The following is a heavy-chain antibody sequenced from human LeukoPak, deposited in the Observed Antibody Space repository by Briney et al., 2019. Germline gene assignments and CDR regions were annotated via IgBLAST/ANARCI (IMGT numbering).Heavy chain of an antibody. Sequence: SETLSLTCAVSGGSISSGGYSWSWIRQPPGKGLEWIGYISHSGTTYYSPSLKSRVTISVDKSKNQFSLEMTSVTAADTAVYYCARYSTTXPYRYFDLWGRGTLVTVSS. CDR1: GGSISSGGYS. D-gene: IGHD6-13*01. V-gene: IGHV4-30-2*01. CDR3: ARYSTTXPYRYFDL. J-gene: IGHJ2*01. CDR2: ISHSGTT.